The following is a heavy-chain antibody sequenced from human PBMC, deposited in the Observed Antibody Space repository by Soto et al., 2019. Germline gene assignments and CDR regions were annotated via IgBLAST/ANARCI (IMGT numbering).Heavy chain of an antibody. CDR1: GFIFSDAW. CDR2: IKSKTDGGTT. V-gene: IGHV3-15*01. J-gene: IGHJ5*02. CDR3: DTDRS. Sequence: GSLRLSCAASGFIFSDAWMSWVRQAPGKGLEWVGRIKSKTDGGTTDYAAPVKGRFTISRDDSKNTLFLQVNSLKLDDTAVYYCDTDRSWGQGTLVTVSS.